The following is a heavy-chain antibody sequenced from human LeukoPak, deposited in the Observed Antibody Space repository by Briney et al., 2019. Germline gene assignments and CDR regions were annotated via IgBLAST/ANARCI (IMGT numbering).Heavy chain of an antibody. CDR2: IYYSGSI. D-gene: IGHD6-19*01. CDR1: NYSISNANH. V-gene: IGHV4-61*05. Sequence: SENLSLTCTVSNYSISNANHWGWIRQPPGKGLEWIGYIYYSGSINYNPSLKSRVTISVDKSKNQLSLELTSVTAADTAVYYCAKSSSVWYYFDYWGQGTLVTVSS. J-gene: IGHJ4*02. CDR3: AKSSSVWYYFDY.